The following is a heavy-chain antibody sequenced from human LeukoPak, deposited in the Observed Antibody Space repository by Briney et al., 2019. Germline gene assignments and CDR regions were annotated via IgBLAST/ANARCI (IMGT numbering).Heavy chain of an antibody. Sequence: GASVKVSCKASGYTFTGYYMHWVRQAPGQGLEWMGWINPNSGGTNYAQKFQGRVTMTRDTSISTAYMELSRLRSDDTAVYYCARVLRYYYDSSGYYAGFDYWGQGTLVTVSS. J-gene: IGHJ4*02. CDR1: GYTFTGYY. CDR3: ARVLRYYYDSSGYYAGFDY. CDR2: INPNSGGT. V-gene: IGHV1-2*02. D-gene: IGHD3-22*01.